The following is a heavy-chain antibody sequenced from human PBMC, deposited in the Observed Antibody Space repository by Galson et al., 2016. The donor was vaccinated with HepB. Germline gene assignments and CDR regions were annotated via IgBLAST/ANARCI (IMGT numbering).Heavy chain of an antibody. CDR1: GFTFSGHG. V-gene: IGHV3-30*18. CDR3: AKDRELQYFDWSMPWY. Sequence: SLRLSCAASGFTFSGHGMHWVRQAPGRGLEWVAVISNDGSDKHYADSVKGRFTISRDNSKNTLYLQMNSLTSEDTAVYYCAKDRELQYFDWSMPWYWGQGTLVTVSS. CDR2: ISNDGSDK. D-gene: IGHD3-9*01. J-gene: IGHJ4*02.